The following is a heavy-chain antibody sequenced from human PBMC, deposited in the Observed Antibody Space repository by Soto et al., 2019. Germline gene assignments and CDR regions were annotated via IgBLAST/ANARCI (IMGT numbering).Heavy chain of an antibody. Sequence: SETLSLTCSVSGASVSDKTYYWSWIRQPPGKRLEWIGYVYYSGTTNYNPSLKSRVTISVDLSKNRFSLRLSSVTTADTALYYCARTTAVPNTLRSRYFFDYWGQGTLVTVAS. CDR3: ARTTAVPNTLRSRYFFDY. D-gene: IGHD4-17*01. V-gene: IGHV4-61*01. J-gene: IGHJ4*02. CDR2: VYYSGTT. CDR1: GASVSDKTYY.